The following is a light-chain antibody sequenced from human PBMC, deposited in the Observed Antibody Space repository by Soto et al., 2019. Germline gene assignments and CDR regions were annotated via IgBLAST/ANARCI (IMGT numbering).Light chain of an antibody. CDR2: GAS. J-gene: IGKJ1*01. CDR1: QSISSNY. Sequence: EIVLTQSAATLSLSPGEGATLSCRASQSISSNYLAWYHQRPGQAPRLLIYGASSRATDIPDRFRGSGSGRDFVLNISRLERGDSGVYYCQQYSSSPRTFGQGTKVDIK. V-gene: IGKV3-20*01. CDR3: QQYSSSPRT.